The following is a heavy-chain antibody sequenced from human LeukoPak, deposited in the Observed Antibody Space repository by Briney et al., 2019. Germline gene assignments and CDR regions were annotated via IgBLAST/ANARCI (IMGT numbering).Heavy chain of an antibody. V-gene: IGHV3-21*01. D-gene: IGHD4-17*01. J-gene: IGHJ4*02. CDR3: ARVVHDYGFDY. CDR2: ISSSSSYI. CDR1: GFTFSSYS. Sequence: GGSLRLSCAASGFTFSSYSMNWVRQAPGKGLEWVSSISSSSSYIYYADSVKGRFTISRDNAKNSLYLQMNSLRAEDTAVYYCARVVHDYGFDYWGQGTLVTVSS.